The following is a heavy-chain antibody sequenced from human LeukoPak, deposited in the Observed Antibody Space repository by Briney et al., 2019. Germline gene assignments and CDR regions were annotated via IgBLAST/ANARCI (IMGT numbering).Heavy chain of an antibody. Sequence: ASVKVSCKASGYTFTSYDINWVRQATGRGLEWMGWMNPNSGNTGYAQKFQGRVTMTRNTSISTAYMELSSLRSEDTAVYYCARGRALPKRGRKNYYYMDVWGKGTTVTVSS. J-gene: IGHJ6*03. D-gene: IGHD1-26*01. CDR2: MNPNSGNT. CDR3: ARGRALPKRGRKNYYYMDV. V-gene: IGHV1-8*01. CDR1: GYTFTSYD.